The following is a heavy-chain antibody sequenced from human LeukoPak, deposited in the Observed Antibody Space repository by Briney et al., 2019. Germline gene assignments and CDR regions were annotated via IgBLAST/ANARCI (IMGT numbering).Heavy chain of an antibody. Sequence: TSSETLSLTCTVPGGSISSSSYSSGWFRQPPVKGLEWIGSSYYSGGTYYNPPVKSRVTISVDTSKNQFSLKLSSVTAADTAVYYCARTGYSSSWSRLDDYWGQGTLVTVSS. CDR2: SYYSGGT. V-gene: IGHV4-39*01. J-gene: IGHJ4*02. D-gene: IGHD6-13*01. CDR1: GGSISSSSYS. CDR3: ARTGYSSSWSRLDDY.